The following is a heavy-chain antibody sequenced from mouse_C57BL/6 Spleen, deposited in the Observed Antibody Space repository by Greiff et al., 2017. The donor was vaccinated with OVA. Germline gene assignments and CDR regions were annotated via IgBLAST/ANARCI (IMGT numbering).Heavy chain of an antibody. CDR2: IDPSDSYT. J-gene: IGHJ1*03. V-gene: IGHV1-69*01. D-gene: IGHD1-1*01. CDR3: ARPSTVDWYFDV. Sequence: QVQLQQSGAELVMPGASVKLSCKASGYTFTSYWMHWVKQRPGQGLEWIGEIDPSDSYTNYNQKFKGKSTLTVDKSSSTAYMQLSSLTSEDSAVYYCARPSTVDWYFDVWGTGTTVTVSS. CDR1: GYTFTSYW.